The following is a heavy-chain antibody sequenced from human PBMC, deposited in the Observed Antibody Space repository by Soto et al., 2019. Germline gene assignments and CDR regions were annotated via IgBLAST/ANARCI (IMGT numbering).Heavy chain of an antibody. Sequence: PGGSLRLSCAASGFPFSDYGVHWVRQVPGKGLEWVSAINGSGGSTYYADSVKGRFTISRDNSKNTLYLQMSSLKASDTAMYYCARHYYSSSWQNYYYGMGVWGQGTTVTVS. J-gene: IGHJ6*02. CDR3: ARHYYSSSWQNYYYGMGV. D-gene: IGHD6-13*01. CDR2: INGSGGST. V-gene: IGHV3-23*01. CDR1: GFPFSDYG.